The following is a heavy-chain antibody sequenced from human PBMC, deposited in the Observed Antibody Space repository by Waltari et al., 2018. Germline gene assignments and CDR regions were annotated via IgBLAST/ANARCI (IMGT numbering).Heavy chain of an antibody. CDR2: MYHSGST. V-gene: IGHV4-38-2*01. CDR1: GYSISSGYY. CDR3: ARYPAVEAFDI. Sequence: QVQLQESGPGLVKPSETLSLTCAVSGYSISSGYYWGWIRQPPGKGLEWIGNMYHSGSTYYHPSLKSRVTRSIDTSKNHFSLKLTSVTAADTAVYYCARYPAVEAFDIWGQGTMVTVSS. D-gene: IGHD2-2*01. J-gene: IGHJ3*02.